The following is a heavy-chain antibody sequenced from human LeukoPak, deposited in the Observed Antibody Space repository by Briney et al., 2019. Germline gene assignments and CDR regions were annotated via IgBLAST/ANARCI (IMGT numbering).Heavy chain of an antibody. J-gene: IGHJ1*01. CDR3: ARGASVAAAGAST. Sequence: GGSLRLSCAASGFTFTRYWMHWVRQTPGKGLVWVSRINPEGSGTGYADSVKGRFTISRDNAKNTLYLQMNSLRAEDTAVYYCARGASVAAAGASTWGRGTLVTVSS. D-gene: IGHD6-13*01. CDR2: INPEGSGT. CDR1: GFTFTRYW. V-gene: IGHV3-74*01.